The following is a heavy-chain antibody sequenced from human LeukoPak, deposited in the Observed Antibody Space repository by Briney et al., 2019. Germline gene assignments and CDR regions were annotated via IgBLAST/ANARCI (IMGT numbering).Heavy chain of an antibody. CDR1: GGSISSYY. V-gene: IGHV4-59*08. J-gene: IGHJ6*02. CDR3: ARRGYSYGYPEDYYGMDV. Sequence: PSETLSLTCTVSGGSISSYYWSWIRQPPGKALEWIGYIYYSGSTNYNPSLKSRVTISVDTSKNQFSLKLSSVTAADTAVYYCARRGYSYGYPEDYYGMDVWGQGTTVTVSS. CDR2: IYYSGST. D-gene: IGHD5-18*01.